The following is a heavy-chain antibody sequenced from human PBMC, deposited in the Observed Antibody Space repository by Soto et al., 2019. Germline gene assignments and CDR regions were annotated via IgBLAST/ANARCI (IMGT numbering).Heavy chain of an antibody. D-gene: IGHD3-10*01. CDR2: IPYDGSNN. CDR1: GFTFSSYG. CDR3: ARDLGDSSGWFGP. Sequence: QVQLVESGGAVVQPGRSLRLSCAASGFTFSSYGMHWVRQAPGKGLEWVAVIPYDGSNNYYADSVKGRFTISRDNSKNTLYLQMNSLRAEDTAVYYCARDLGDSSGWFGPWGLGTLVTVSS. J-gene: IGHJ5*02. V-gene: IGHV3-30-3*01.